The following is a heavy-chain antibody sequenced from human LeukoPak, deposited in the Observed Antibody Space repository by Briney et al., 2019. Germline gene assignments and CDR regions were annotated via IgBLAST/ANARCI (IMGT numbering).Heavy chain of an antibody. CDR1: GGSFSGYY. CDR2: INHSGST. Sequence: SETLSLTCAVYGGSFSGYYWSWIRQPPGKGQEWIGEINHSGSTNYNPSLKSRVTISVDTSKNQFSLNLSSVTAADTAVYYCARHSDSSGYSDDAFDIWGQGTMVTVSS. CDR3: ARHSDSSGYSDDAFDI. D-gene: IGHD3-22*01. J-gene: IGHJ3*02. V-gene: IGHV4-34*01.